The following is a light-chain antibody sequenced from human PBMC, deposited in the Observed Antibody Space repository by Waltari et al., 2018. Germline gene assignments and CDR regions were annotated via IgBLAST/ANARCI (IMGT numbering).Light chain of an antibody. CDR3: YSASDNNLVI. V-gene: IGLV3-27*01. CDR1: ILAKTH. Sequence: SYELTQPSSVSVSPGQTARITCSGDILAKTHARWFQQKPGQAPLLVIFQDNLRPSGIPERFSGSSSGTTVTLTISGAHVDVEADYHCYSASDNNLVIFGGGTKLTVL. CDR2: QDN. J-gene: IGLJ2*01.